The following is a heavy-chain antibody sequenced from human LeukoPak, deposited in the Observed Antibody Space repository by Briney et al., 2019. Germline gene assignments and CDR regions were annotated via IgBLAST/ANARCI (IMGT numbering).Heavy chain of an antibody. CDR1: GYTFTGYY. CDR3: ARGASGVYTVTTSWCDP. V-gene: IGHV1-2*02. CDR2: INPNSGGT. Sequence: GASVKVCCKASGYTFTGYYMHWVRQAPGQGLEWMGWINPNSGGTNYAQKFQGRVTMTRDTSISTAYMELSRLRSDDTAVYYCARGASGVYTVTTSWCDPWGQGTLVTVSS. J-gene: IGHJ5*02. D-gene: IGHD4-17*01.